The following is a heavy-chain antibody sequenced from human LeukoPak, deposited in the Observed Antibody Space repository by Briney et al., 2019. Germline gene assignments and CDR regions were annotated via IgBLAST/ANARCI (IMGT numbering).Heavy chain of an antibody. J-gene: IGHJ5*02. CDR2: IYYSGVT. Sequence: SETLSLTCSVSGASISSDSYYWSWIRQHPGEGLEWIGYIYYSGVTYYNPSLKSRVTISLDTSKNQFSLKLTSVTAADTAVYYCARESGGHGDYHHWGQGTLVTVSS. D-gene: IGHD4-17*01. V-gene: IGHV4-31*03. CDR1: GASISSDSYY. CDR3: ARESGGHGDYHH.